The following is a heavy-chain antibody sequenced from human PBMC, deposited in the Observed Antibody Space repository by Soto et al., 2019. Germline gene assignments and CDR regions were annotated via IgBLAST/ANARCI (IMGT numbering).Heavy chain of an antibody. J-gene: IGHJ3*02. CDR1: GDTISNYY. D-gene: IGHD2-8*01. V-gene: IGHV4-59*01. Sequence: SETLSLTCTVSGDTISNYYWNWIRQPPGKGLEWIGYINYSGNTNYNPSLKSRVTISADTSKNQFSLKLSSVTAADTAVYYWARAEKVYAISGALDIWGQGTMVTVSS. CDR2: INYSGNT. CDR3: ARAEKVYAISGALDI.